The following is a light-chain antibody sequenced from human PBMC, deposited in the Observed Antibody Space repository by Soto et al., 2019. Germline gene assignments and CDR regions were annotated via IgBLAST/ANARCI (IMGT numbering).Light chain of an antibody. CDR2: DTS. CDR3: HQRSNWPLT. J-gene: IGKJ4*01. CDR1: QSVSSY. V-gene: IGKV3-11*01. Sequence: ETVLTQSPCTLSLSAGERATLSCGASQSVSSYLTWYQQKPGQAPRLLIYDTSNRATGIPARFSGSGYGTDFNLTISSLEPEDFAVYYCHQRSNWPLTFGGGTKVDIK.